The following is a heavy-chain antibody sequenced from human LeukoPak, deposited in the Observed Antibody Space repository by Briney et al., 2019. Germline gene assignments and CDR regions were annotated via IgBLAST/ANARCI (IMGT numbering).Heavy chain of an antibody. CDR2: ISAYNGET. J-gene: IGHJ4*02. Sequence: ASVKVSCKGSGYTFTSYGISWVRQAPGQGLEWMGWISAYNGETHYAQKLQGRGTMTTNTSTSTAYMELRSRRSDDTAVYYCARTQWLAYFDYWGQGTLVTVSS. CDR3: ARTQWLAYFDY. D-gene: IGHD6-19*01. CDR1: GYTFTSYG. V-gene: IGHV1-18*01.